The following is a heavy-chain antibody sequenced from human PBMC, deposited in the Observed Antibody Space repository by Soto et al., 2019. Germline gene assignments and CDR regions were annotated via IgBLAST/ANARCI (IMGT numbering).Heavy chain of an antibody. D-gene: IGHD3-9*01. Sequence: SETLSLTCTVSGGSISSSSYYWGWIRQPPGKGLEWIGSIYYSGSTYYNPSLMRRVTTSADTSKNQFSLNLSSLTAADTAVYYCACFLHLLRYFDWSPREVDAFDIWGQETMVTVS. CDR1: GGSISSSSYY. CDR2: IYYSGST. V-gene: IGHV4-39*01. J-gene: IGHJ3*02. CDR3: ACFLHLLRYFDWSPREVDAFDI.